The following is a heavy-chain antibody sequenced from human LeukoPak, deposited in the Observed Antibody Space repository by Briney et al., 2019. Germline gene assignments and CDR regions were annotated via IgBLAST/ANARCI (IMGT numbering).Heavy chain of an antibody. Sequence: GGSLRLSCAASGFTFSSYAMNWVRQAPGKGLEWVSAITGSGDTTFYADSVKGRFTVSRDNSKHTLYLQMNSLRAEDTAVYYCAKGRGSGWYVCENWGQGTLVTVSS. V-gene: IGHV3-23*01. D-gene: IGHD6-19*01. CDR2: ITGSGDTT. CDR1: GFTFSSYA. J-gene: IGHJ4*02. CDR3: AKGRGSGWYVCEN.